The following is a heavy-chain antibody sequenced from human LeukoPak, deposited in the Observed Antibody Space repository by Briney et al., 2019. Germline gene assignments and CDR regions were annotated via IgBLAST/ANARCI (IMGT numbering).Heavy chain of an antibody. J-gene: IGHJ6*04. V-gene: IGHV1-18*04. D-gene: IGHD2-2*01. Sequence: ASVKVSCKASGYTYTSYTISWVRQGPGQGLEWMGWINTYNGNTNYAQKVQGRVTMTTDTSTSTAYMELKSLISDDSAVYYCARPVGSLGYCSSSSCYFGGMDVWGKGNTVTVSS. CDR2: INTYNGNT. CDR1: GYTYTSYT. CDR3: ARPVGSLGYCSSSSCYFGGMDV.